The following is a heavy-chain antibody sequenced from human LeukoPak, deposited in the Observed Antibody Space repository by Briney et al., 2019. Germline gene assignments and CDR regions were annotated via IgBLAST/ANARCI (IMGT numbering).Heavy chain of an antibody. V-gene: IGHV3-23*01. Sequence: QPGGSLRLSCAASGFTFSSYAMSWVRQAPGKGPEWVSAISGSGGSTYYADSVKGRFTISRDNSKNTLYLQMNSLRAEDTAVYYCAKDQVRIYYDLPTFDYWGQGTLVTVSS. CDR2: ISGSGGST. CDR3: AKDQVRIYYDLPTFDY. CDR1: GFTFSSYA. D-gene: IGHD3-22*01. J-gene: IGHJ4*02.